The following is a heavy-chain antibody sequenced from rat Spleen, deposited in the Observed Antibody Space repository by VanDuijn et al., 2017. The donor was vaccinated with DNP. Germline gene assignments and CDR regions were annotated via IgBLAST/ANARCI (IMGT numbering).Heavy chain of an antibody. Sequence: EVQLQESGPGLVKPSQSLSLTCSVTGYSITSNYWAWIRKFPGNKMEWIGYINYSGSTGYNPSLKSRIPITRDTSKSQFFLQLNSVTTEDTATYYCARGVSSYYEYNSYWYFDFWGPGTMVTVSS. V-gene: IGHV3-1*01. D-gene: IGHD1-9*01. J-gene: IGHJ1*01. CDR3: ARGVSSYYEYNSYWYFDF. CDR1: GYSITSNY. CDR2: INYSGST.